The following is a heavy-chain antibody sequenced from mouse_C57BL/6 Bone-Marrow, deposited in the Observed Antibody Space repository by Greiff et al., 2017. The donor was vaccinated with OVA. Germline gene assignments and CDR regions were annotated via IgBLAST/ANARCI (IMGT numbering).Heavy chain of an antibody. D-gene: IGHD1-1*01. J-gene: IGHJ2*01. V-gene: IGHV14-4*01. CDR2: IDPENGDT. Sequence: EVQLQQSGAELVRPGASVKLSCTASGFNIKDDYMHWVKQRPEQGLEWIGWIDPENGDTEYASKFQGKATITADTSSNTAYLQLSSLTSEDTAVYYCTTCGTTVVNYWGQGTTLTVSS. CDR1: GFNIKDDY. CDR3: TTCGTTVVNY.